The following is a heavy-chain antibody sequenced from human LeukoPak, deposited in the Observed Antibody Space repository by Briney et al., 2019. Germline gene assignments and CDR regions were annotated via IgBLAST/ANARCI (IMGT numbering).Heavy chain of an antibody. CDR1: GYTFTDYY. J-gene: IGHJ4*02. Sequence: GALKVSCKASGYTFTDYYMHWVRQAPGQGLEWMGWIKPNSVVSTYAQKFRGRVTMTRDTSISTAYMELSRLRSDDTAVYYCARQTSPTHFDYWGQGTLVTVFS. CDR3: ARQTSPTHFDY. V-gene: IGHV1-2*02. CDR2: IKPNSVVS.